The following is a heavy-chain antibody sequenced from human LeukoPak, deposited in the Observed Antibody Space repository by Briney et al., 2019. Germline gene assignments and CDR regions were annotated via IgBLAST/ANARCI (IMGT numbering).Heavy chain of an antibody. CDR2: ISSSSGTI. CDR3: ARGLNSGVGPAAY. CDR1: GFTFSSYS. J-gene: IGHJ4*02. Sequence: GGSLRLSCAASGFTFSSYSMNWVRQAPGKGLEWVSYISSSSGTIYYADSVKGRFTISRDNAKNSLYLQVNGLRPEDTAVYYCARGLNSGVGPAAYWGQGTLVTVSS. V-gene: IGHV3-48*01. D-gene: IGHD6-13*01.